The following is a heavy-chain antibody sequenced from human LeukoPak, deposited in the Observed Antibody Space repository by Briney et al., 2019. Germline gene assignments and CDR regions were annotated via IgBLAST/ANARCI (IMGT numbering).Heavy chain of an antibody. CDR1: GFTFGDYA. J-gene: IGHJ6*02. V-gene: IGHV3-49*04. D-gene: IGHD4-17*01. Sequence: GGSLRLSCTASGFTFGDYAMSWVSQAPGKGLEWVGFIRSKAYGGTTEYAASVKGRFTISRDDSKSIAYLQMNSLKTGDTAVYYCTSFQGYGDYYYYGMDVWGQGTTVTVSS. CDR2: IRSKAYGGTT. CDR3: TSFQGYGDYYYYGMDV.